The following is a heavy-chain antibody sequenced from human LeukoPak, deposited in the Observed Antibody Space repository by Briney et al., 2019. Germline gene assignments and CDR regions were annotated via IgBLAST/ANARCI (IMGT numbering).Heavy chain of an antibody. J-gene: IGHJ4*02. D-gene: IGHD3-10*01. CDR1: GFTVSSNY. Sequence: GGSLRLSCAASGFTVSSNYMSWVRQAPGKGLEWVSVIYSGGSTYYADSVKGRFTISRHNSKNTLYPQMNSLRAEDTAVYYCARAGSGSYYYYFDYWGQGTLVTVSS. CDR2: IYSGGST. V-gene: IGHV3-53*04. CDR3: ARAGSGSYYYYFDY.